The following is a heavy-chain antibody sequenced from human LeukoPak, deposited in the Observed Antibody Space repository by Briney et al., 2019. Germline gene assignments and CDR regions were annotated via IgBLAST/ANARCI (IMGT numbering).Heavy chain of an antibody. CDR2: MNPNSGNT. Sequence: ASVKVSCKASGYTFTSYDINWVRQATGQGLEWMGWMNPNSGNTGYAQKFQGRVTKTRNTSISTAYMELSSLRSEDTAVYYCARGSNHGSGSYYILYYYYMDVWGKGTTVTVSS. J-gene: IGHJ6*03. CDR3: ARGSNHGSGSYYILYYYYMDV. CDR1: GYTFTSYD. V-gene: IGHV1-8*01. D-gene: IGHD3-10*01.